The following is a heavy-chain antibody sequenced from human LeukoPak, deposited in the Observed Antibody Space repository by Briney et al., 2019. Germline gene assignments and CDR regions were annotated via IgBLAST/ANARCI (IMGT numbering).Heavy chain of an antibody. V-gene: IGHV1-18*01. Sequence: GASVKVSCKASGYTFTSYGISWVRQAPGQGLEWMGWISAYNGNTNYAKKLQGRVTMTTDTSTSTAYMELRSLRSDDTAVYCCARVVSSGWRYYYYYYMDVWGKGTTVTVSS. CDR3: ARVVSSGWRYYYYYYMDV. CDR1: GYTFTSYG. J-gene: IGHJ6*03. D-gene: IGHD6-19*01. CDR2: ISAYNGNT.